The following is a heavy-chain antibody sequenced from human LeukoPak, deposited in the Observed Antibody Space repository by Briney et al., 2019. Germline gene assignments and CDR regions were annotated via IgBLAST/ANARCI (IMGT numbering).Heavy chain of an antibody. CDR2: ISGSGGST. Sequence: GGSLRLSCAVSGFIVSSNYMSWVRQAPGKGLEWVSAISGSGGSTYYADSVKGRFTISRDNSKNTLYLQMNSLRAEDTAVYYCARVESDSRDAFDIWGQGTMVTVSS. CDR3: ARVESDSRDAFDI. CDR1: GFIVSSNY. D-gene: IGHD3-22*01. J-gene: IGHJ3*02. V-gene: IGHV3-23*01.